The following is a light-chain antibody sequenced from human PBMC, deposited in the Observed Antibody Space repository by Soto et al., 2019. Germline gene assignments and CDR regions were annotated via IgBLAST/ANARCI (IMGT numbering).Light chain of an antibody. CDR2: KAS. CDR3: QQLNTYPRT. Sequence: DIQMTQSPSTLSGSVGDRVTITCRASQTISSWLAWYQQKPGKAPKLLIYKASTLKSGVPSRFSGSGSGTEFTLTISSLQPDDFATYYCQQLNTYPRTFGPGTKVDIK. CDR1: QTISSW. J-gene: IGKJ3*01. V-gene: IGKV1-5*03.